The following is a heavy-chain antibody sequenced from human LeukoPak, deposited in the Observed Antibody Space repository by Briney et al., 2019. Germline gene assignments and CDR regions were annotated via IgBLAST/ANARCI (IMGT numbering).Heavy chain of an antibody. J-gene: IGHJ4*02. D-gene: IGHD4-17*01. CDR1: GYTFTGYY. V-gene: IGHV1-2*06. CDR2: INPNSGGT. CDR3: ARDMEATVTSDFDY. Sequence: ASVKVSCKASGYTFTGYYMHWVRQAPGQGLEWMGRINPNSGGTNYAQKFQGRVTMTRDTSISTAYMEQSRLRSDDTAVYYCARDMEATVTSDFDYWGQGTLVTVSS.